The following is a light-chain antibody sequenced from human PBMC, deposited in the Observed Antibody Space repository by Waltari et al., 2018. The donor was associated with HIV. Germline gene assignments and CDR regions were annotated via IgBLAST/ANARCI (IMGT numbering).Light chain of an antibody. CDR2: DVT. Sequence: QSALTQPASVSGSPGQSITISCTGTSRDVGHYNYVSWYQQHPDKAPKLIIYDVTTLPSGISDRFSGSKSGNTASLTISGLQNDDEADYFCSSYTGSSTLGVFGTGTRVTVL. CDR3: SSYTGSSTLGV. V-gene: IGLV2-14*01. CDR1: SRDVGHYNY. J-gene: IGLJ1*01.